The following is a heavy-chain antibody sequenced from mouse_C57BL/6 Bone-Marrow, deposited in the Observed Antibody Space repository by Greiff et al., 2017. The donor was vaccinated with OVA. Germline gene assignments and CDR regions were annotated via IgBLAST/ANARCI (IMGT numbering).Heavy chain of an antibody. V-gene: IGHV1-15*01. Sequence: VQLQQSGAELVRPGASVTLSCKASGYTFTDYEMHWVKQTPVHGLEWIGAIDPETGGTAYNQKFKGKAILTADKSSSTAYMKLRSLTSEDSDVYDCTREGDDGVYFDYWGQGTTLTVSA. CDR1: GYTFTDYE. CDR2: IDPETGGT. D-gene: IGHD2-12*01. CDR3: TREGDDGVYFDY. J-gene: IGHJ2*01.